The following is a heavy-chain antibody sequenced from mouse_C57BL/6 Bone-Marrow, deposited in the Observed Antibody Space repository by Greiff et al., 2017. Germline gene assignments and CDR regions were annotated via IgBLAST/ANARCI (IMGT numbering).Heavy chain of an antibody. D-gene: IGHD4-1*01. CDR1: GYTFTSYW. J-gene: IGHJ3*01. CDR2: IDPSDSYT. Sequence: VQLQQPGAELVMPGASVKLSCKASGYTFTSYWMHWVMQRPGQGLEWIGVIDPSDSYTNYNQKFKGKSTLTVDKSSSTAYMQLSSLTSEDSAVYYCARSANWDPAWFAYWGQGTLVTVSA. CDR3: ARSANWDPAWFAY. V-gene: IGHV1-69*01.